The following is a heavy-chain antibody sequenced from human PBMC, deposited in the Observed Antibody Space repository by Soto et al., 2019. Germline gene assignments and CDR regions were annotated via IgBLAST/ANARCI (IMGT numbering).Heavy chain of an antibody. CDR2: ISYDGSNK. Sequence: ESGGGVVQPGRSLRLSCAASGFTFSSYGMHWVRQAPGKGLEWVAVISYDGSNKYYADSVKGRFTISRDNSKNTLYLQMNSLRAEDTAVYYCAKDLYYYDSSGYYYDYYYYYGMDVWGQGTTVTVSS. V-gene: IGHV3-30*18. CDR1: GFTFSSYG. J-gene: IGHJ6*02. CDR3: AKDLYYYDSSGYYYDYYYYYGMDV. D-gene: IGHD3-22*01.